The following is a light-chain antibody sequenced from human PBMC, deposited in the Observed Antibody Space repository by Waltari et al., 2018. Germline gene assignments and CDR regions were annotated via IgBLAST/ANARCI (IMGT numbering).Light chain of an antibody. V-gene: IGKV1-5*03. J-gene: IGKJ1*01. CDR1: QSVANR. Sequence: DIQMTQSPSTLSASVGDKVTITCRASQSVANRVAWYRQKPGEHPKVLIYQASTLETGVPSRFSGSGSGTECTLTISRLQPDDFARYYCQQHNNSWTFGQGTTVEVK. CDR3: QQHNNSWT. CDR2: QAS.